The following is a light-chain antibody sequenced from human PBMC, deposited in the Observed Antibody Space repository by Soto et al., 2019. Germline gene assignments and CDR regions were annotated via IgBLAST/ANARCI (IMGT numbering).Light chain of an antibody. CDR2: DAS. J-gene: IGKJ5*01. Sequence: DIQVTQSPSSLSASVGDRVTISCRASQSISGYLNWYQQKPGKAPNLLIFDASSLQSGVPSRFSGRGSGAEYTLTISSLQPEDFATYFCQHSYSNFQINFGQGTRLEI. CDR3: QHSYSNFQIN. V-gene: IGKV1-39*01. CDR1: QSISGY.